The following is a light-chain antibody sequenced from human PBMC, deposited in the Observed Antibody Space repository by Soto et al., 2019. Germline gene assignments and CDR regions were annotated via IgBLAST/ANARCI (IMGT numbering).Light chain of an antibody. V-gene: IGLV2-14*01. J-gene: IGLJ2*01. Sequence: QSVLTQPASVSGSPGQSITISCTGTRSNVGGYKYVSWYQQHPDKATKLIIFEVSNRPSGISSRFSGSKSGNTASLTISGFQAEDEAAYYCASYTNSSTSVIFGRGTKLTVL. CDR1: RSNVGGYKY. CDR3: ASYTNSSTSVI. CDR2: EVS.